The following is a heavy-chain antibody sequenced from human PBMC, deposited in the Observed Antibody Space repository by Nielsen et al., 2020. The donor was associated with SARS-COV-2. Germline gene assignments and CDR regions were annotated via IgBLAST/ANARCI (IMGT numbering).Heavy chain of an antibody. Sequence: GESLKISCAASGFAFSSYGMHWVRQAPGKGLEWVAVIWYDGSNKYYADSVKGRFTISRDNSKNTLYLQMNSLRAEDTAVYYCASELVPGYYGMDVWGQGTTVTVSS. CDR1: GFAFSSYG. D-gene: IGHD6-13*01. CDR2: IWYDGSNK. CDR3: ASELVPGYYGMDV. J-gene: IGHJ6*02. V-gene: IGHV3-33*01.